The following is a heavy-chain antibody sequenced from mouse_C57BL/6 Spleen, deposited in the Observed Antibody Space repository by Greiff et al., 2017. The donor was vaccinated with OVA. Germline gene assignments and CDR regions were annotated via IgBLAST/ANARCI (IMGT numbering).Heavy chain of an antibody. CDR3: ARENSWMDY. V-gene: IGHV5-4*01. Sequence: EVQLVESGGGLVKPGGSLKLSCAASGFTFSSYAMSWVRQTPEKRLEWVATISDGGSYTYYPDNVKGRFTISRDNAKNNLYLQMSHLKSEDTAMYYCARENSWMDYWGQGTSVTVSS. CDR1: GFTFSSYA. J-gene: IGHJ4*01. CDR2: ISDGGSYT.